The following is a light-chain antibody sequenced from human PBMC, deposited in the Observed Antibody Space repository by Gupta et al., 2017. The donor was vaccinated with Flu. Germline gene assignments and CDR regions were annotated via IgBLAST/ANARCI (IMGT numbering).Light chain of an antibody. CDR2: DVV. V-gene: IGLV2-11*01. CDR1: NNDVGGYNY. Sequence: QSALTQPRSVSGSPGQSVTISCTGTNNDVGGYNYRSWYRQHPGTAPTLGSFDVVERPSGVPGRVSGSKSGDKESLNISGLQTEDEAYDFCCSYEGSNTWVFGGGTKVTVL. J-gene: IGLJ3*02. CDR3: CSYEGSNTWV.